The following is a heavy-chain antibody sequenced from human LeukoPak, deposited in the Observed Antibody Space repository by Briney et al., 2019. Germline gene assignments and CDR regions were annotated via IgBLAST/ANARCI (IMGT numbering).Heavy chain of an antibody. CDR2: IYDSGST. V-gene: IGHV4-61*01. D-gene: IGHD2-21*02. CDR3: ARVRTAIPY. Sequence: SETLSLTCTVSGGSVSSGSYYWSWIRQPPGKGLEWIGYIYDSGSTNYNPCLKSRVAISVDTSKNQFFLKLSSVTAADTAVYYCARVRTAIPYWGQGTLVTVSS. CDR1: GGSVSSGSYY. J-gene: IGHJ4*02.